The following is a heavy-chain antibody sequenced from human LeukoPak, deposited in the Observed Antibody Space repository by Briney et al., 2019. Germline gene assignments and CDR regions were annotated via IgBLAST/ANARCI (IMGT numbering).Heavy chain of an antibody. Sequence: PGGSLRLSCAASGFTFSNAWMSWVRQAPGKGLEWVGRIKSKTDGGTTDYAAPVKGRFTISRDDSKNTLYLQMNSLKTEDTAVYYCTSHLCSTSCYMPDYWGQGTLVTVSS. CDR1: GFTFSNAW. J-gene: IGHJ4*02. CDR3: TSHLCSTSCYMPDY. V-gene: IGHV3-15*01. CDR2: IKSKTDGGTT. D-gene: IGHD2-2*02.